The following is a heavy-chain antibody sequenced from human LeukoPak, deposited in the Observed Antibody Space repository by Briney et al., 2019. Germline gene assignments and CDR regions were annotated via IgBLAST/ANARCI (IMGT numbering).Heavy chain of an antibody. CDR3: ARAGYGDPHFDF. D-gene: IGHD4-17*01. CDR2: IWYDGSNK. Sequence: GGSLRLSCAASGFTFSNYGMHWVRQAPGKGLEWVAAIWYDGSNKYYGYSVKGRFTISRDNSKNTLYLQMNRLRAEDTAAYYCARAGYGDPHFDFWGQGTLVTVSS. CDR1: GFTFSNYG. J-gene: IGHJ4*02. V-gene: IGHV3-33*01.